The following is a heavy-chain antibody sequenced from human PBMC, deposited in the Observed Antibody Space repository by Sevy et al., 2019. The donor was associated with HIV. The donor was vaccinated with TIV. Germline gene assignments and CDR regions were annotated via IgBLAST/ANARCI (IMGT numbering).Heavy chain of an antibody. CDR1: GNSLSSDDYY. J-gene: IGHJ4*02. CDR3: ARRQNVDSAPFDY. D-gene: IGHD5-18*01. V-gene: IGHV4-30-4*08. Sequence: SETLSLTCSVSGNSLSSDDYYWSWVRQPPGKGLEWIAYFFHSDSPKYRPSLKSRLTISIDTSKNLFSLKVTSVTAADSAVYYCARRQNVDSAPFDYWGQGTPVTVSS. CDR2: FFHSDSP.